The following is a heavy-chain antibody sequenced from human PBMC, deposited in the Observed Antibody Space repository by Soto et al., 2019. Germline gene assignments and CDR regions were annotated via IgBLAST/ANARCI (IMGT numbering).Heavy chain of an antibody. CDR3: GRCRTDSYAMDV. J-gene: IGHJ6*02. Sequence: SEKVSCKASCYSFTSYGIAWGRQVPGQGPEWMGWISPYSGRTNYAQNVKGRVVMTTEISTNTVYLELRSLRSDDTAMYYCGRCRTDSYAMDVWGQGTTVTVSS. V-gene: IGHV1-18*01. D-gene: IGHD2-8*02. CDR2: ISPYSGRT. CDR1: CYSFTSYG.